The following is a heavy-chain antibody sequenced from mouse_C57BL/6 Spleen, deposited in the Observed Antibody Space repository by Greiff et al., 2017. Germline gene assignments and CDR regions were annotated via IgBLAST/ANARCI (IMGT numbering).Heavy chain of an antibody. CDR3: ARPNPYYYGSNWYFDV. CDR1: GFTFSDYG. CDR2: ISSGSSTI. D-gene: IGHD1-1*01. V-gene: IGHV5-17*01. J-gene: IGHJ1*03. Sequence: EVQVVESGGGLVKPGGSLKLSCAASGFTFSDYGMHWVRQAPEKGLEWVAYISSGSSTIYYADTVKGRFTISRDKAKNTLFLQMTSLRSEDTAMYYCARPNPYYYGSNWYFDVWGTGTTVTVSS.